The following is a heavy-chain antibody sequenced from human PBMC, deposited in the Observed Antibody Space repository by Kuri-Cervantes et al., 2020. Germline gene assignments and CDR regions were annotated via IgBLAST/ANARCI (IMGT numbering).Heavy chain of an antibody. Sequence: SETLSLTCTVSGGSISSYYWSWIRQPAGKGLEWIGRIYTSGSTNYNPSLKSRVTMSVDTSKNQFSLKLSSVTAADTAVYYCARERVVAVTRNSLPYFDYWGQGTLVTVSS. D-gene: IGHD4-11*01. CDR1: GGSISSYY. CDR3: ARERVVAVTRNSLPYFDY. J-gene: IGHJ4*02. CDR2: IYTSGST. V-gene: IGHV4-4*07.